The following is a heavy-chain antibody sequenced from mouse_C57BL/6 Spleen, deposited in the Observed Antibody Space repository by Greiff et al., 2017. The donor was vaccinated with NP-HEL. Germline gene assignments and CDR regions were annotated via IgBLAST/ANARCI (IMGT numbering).Heavy chain of an antibody. CDR3: AREGYYKYYFDY. Sequence: QVQLQQPGAELVKPGASVKLSCKASGYTFTSYWMQWVKQRPGQGLEWIGEIDPSDSYTNYNQKFKGKATLTVDTSSRTAYMQLSSLTSEDSAVYYCAREGYYKYYFDYWGQGTTLTVSS. D-gene: IGHD2-3*01. V-gene: IGHV1-50*01. CDR2: IDPSDSYT. CDR1: GYTFTSYW. J-gene: IGHJ2*01.